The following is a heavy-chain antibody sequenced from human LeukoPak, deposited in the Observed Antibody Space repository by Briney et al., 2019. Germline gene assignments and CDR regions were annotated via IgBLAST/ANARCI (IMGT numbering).Heavy chain of an antibody. D-gene: IGHD1-26*01. CDR2: ISGSGGST. CDR3: ARDSGRVYRRTYYYFDY. V-gene: IGHV3-23*01. J-gene: IGHJ4*02. CDR1: GFAFSSYA. Sequence: TGGSLRLSCAASGFAFSSYAMSWVRQAPGKGLEWVSGISGSGGSTDYADSVKGRSTISRDNSKNTLFLQMNSLRADDTALYYCARDSGRVYRRTYYYFDYWGQGTLVTVSS.